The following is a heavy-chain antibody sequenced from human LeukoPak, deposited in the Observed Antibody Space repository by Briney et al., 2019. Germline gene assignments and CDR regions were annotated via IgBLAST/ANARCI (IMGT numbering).Heavy chain of an antibody. J-gene: IGHJ6*03. CDR3: AGLQGHSYYYMDV. V-gene: IGHV4-34*01. CDR2: IDHGGIT. Sequence: SETLSLTCAVYGGSFSSYYWSWIRQHPGRGQEWIGDIDHGGITNCNPSLKSRVTISVDTSKNQFSLTLRSVTAADTAVYYCAGLQGHSYYYMDVWGRGTTVTVSS. CDR1: GGSFSSYY.